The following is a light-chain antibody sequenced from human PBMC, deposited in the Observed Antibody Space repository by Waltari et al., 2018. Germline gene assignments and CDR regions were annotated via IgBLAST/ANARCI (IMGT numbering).Light chain of an antibody. J-gene: IGLJ3*02. CDR1: SSVVVFYHL. Sequence: QSALTQTASVSGSPGQSITIPCTGTSSVVVFYHLVPWYQQHPDKAPKLLVYEVIERPSGVSNRFSGSKSGNTASLTISGLQAEDEADYYCCSYVGRNIWVFGGWTKVTVL. V-gene: IGLV2-23*02. CDR2: EVI. CDR3: CSYVGRNIWV.